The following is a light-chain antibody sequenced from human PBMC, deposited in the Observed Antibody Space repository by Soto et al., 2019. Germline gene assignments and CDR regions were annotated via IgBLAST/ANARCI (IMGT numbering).Light chain of an antibody. CDR3: QQYNSYSQLT. CDR2: DAS. J-gene: IGKJ3*01. V-gene: IGKV1-5*01. Sequence: DIQMTQSPSTLSASVGDRVTITCRASQSITNWLAWYQQKPGKAPKLLVYDASSLESGVPSRFSGSGSGTEFTLTISSLQPADFATYYCQQYNSYSQLTLGPGTKVDIQ. CDR1: QSITNW.